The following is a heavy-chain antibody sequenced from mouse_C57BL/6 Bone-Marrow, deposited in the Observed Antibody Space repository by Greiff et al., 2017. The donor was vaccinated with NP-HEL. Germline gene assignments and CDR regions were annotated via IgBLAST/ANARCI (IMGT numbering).Heavy chain of an antibody. V-gene: IGHV1-52*01. CDR2: IDPSDSET. D-gene: IGHD4-1*02. CDR3: ASTILSTRTGFDY. CDR1: GYTFTSYW. J-gene: IGHJ2*01. Sequence: VKLQQPGAELVRPGSSVKLSCKASGYTFTSYWMHWVKQRPIQGLEWIGNIDPSDSETHYNQKFKDKATLTVDKSSSTAYMQLSSLTSEDSAVYYCASTILSTRTGFDYWGQGTTLTVSS.